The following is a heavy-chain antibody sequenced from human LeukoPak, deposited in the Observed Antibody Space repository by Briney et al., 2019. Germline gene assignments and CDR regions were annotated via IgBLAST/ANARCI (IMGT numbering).Heavy chain of an antibody. J-gene: IGHJ3*02. CDR2: INGDGSST. D-gene: IGHD4-23*01. Sequence: PGGSLRLSCAGSGFIFSQFWMQWVRQVPGKGLVWVSRINGDGSSTNYADSVKGRFTISRDNAKNTLYLQMNSLRAEDTAVYYCARDKYGGNSNAFDIWGQGTLVTVSS. CDR1: GFIFSQFW. V-gene: IGHV3-74*01. CDR3: ARDKYGGNSNAFDI.